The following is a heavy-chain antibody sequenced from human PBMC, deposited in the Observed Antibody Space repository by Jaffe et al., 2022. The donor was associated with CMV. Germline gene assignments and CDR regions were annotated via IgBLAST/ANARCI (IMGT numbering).Heavy chain of an antibody. CDR2: ISGYNGET. CDR3: ARDPSIIKKLVVNNGLDV. Sequence: QVHLVQSGAEVKKPGASVKVSCKASGYKFTTYGITWVRKAPGQGLEWMGWISGYNGETIYAQKLQGRVTMTADTSTTTVYMELRSLRPDDTAVYYCARDPSIIKKLVVNNGLDVWGQGTTVTVSS. CDR1: GYKFTTYG. D-gene: IGHD2-15*01. J-gene: IGHJ6*02. V-gene: IGHV1-18*01.